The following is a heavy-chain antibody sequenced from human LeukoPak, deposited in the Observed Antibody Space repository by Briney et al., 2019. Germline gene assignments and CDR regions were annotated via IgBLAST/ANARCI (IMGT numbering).Heavy chain of an antibody. J-gene: IGHJ6*03. D-gene: IGHD2-2*01. V-gene: IGHV1-69*05. CDR3: ASETPYCSSTSCFYYYYMDV. CDR1: GGTFSSYA. Sequence: SVKVSCKASGGTFSSYAISWVRQAPGQGLEWMGGIIPIFGTANYAQKFQGRVTITTDESTSTAYMELSSLRSEDTAVYYCASETPYCSSTSCFYYYYMDVWGKGTTVTVSS. CDR2: IIPIFGTA.